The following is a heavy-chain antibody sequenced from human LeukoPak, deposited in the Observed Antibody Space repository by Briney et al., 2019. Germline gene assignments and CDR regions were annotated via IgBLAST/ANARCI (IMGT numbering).Heavy chain of an antibody. D-gene: IGHD3-3*01. V-gene: IGHV1-18*01. Sequence: ASVKVSCKASGYTFTSYGIIWVRQAPGQGLEWMGWISAYNGNTNYAQKLQGRVTMTTDTSTSTAYMELRSLRSDDTAVYYCARDPATRSFYDFWSGYTLNWFDPWGQGTLITVSS. CDR2: ISAYNGNT. CDR1: GYTFTSYG. J-gene: IGHJ5*02. CDR3: ARDPATRSFYDFWSGYTLNWFDP.